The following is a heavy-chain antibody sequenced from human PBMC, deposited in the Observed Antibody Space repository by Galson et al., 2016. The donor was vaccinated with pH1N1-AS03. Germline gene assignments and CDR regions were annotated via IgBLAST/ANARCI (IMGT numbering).Heavy chain of an antibody. D-gene: IGHD2-15*01. CDR1: GGTFDNHP. J-gene: IGHJ3*01. Sequence: SVKVSCKASGGTFDNHPINWVRQAPGQGLEWMGGFIPIFGTTNYAPKYQGRVTFTTDDSTTTVYMELSNLRSEDTAVYYCARKADSLGAFDVWGQGTLLSVAS. CDR2: FIPIFGTT. CDR3: ARKADSLGAFDV. V-gene: IGHV1-69*05.